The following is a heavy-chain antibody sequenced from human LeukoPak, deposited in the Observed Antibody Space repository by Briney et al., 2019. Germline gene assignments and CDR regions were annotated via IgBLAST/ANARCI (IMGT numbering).Heavy chain of an antibody. D-gene: IGHD4/OR15-4a*01. V-gene: IGHV3-7*01. CDR2: TDGEGSRE. CDR3: AKEVLRVSRKAGDWFDP. Sequence: GGSLRLSCVASGFTFSDSWMSWVRHVSGKGLEWVAQTDGEGSREKYVDSVKGRFTISRDNDKKSLYLEMINLTVEDTAVYYCAKEVLRVSRKAGDWFDPRGQGTRVTVSS. CDR1: GFTFSDSW. J-gene: IGHJ5*02.